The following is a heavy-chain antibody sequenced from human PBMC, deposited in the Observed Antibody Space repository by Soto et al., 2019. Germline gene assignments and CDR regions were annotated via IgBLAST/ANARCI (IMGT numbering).Heavy chain of an antibody. CDR3: LNGVYY. CDR1: GFSFNSHY. Sequence: EEQLVDSGGGLVQPGGSLRLSCAASGFSFNSHYMTWVRQPPGKGLEWVSSINRDSSIIYYADSVRGRFTISRDNAQNSLYLQMNSLSADDTAGYFCLNGVYYVGQGTLVTVSS. J-gene: IGHJ4*02. V-gene: IGHV3-48*01. D-gene: IGHD2-8*01. CDR2: INRDSSII.